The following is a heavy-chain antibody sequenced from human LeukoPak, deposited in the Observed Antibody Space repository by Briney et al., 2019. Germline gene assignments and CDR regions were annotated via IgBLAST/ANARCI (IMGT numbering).Heavy chain of an antibody. CDR3: AKQRGYSSSWYPSNWFDP. CDR1: GGSISSYY. Sequence: SETLSLTCTVSGGSISSYYWSWIRQPPGKGLEWIGYIYTSGSTNYNPSLKSRVTISVDTSKNQFSLKLSSVTAADTAVYYCAKQRGYSSSWYPSNWFDPWGQGTLVTVSS. J-gene: IGHJ5*02. V-gene: IGHV4-4*09. CDR2: IYTSGST. D-gene: IGHD6-13*01.